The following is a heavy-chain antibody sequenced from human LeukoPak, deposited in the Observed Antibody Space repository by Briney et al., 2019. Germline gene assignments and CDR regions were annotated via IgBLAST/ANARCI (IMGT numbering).Heavy chain of an antibody. CDR1: GFTFSSYG. J-gene: IGHJ4*02. CDR3: AKVRGVGYYYDSSGEEFDY. Sequence: PGGSLRLSCAASGFTFSSYGMHWARRAPGKGLEWVAFIRYDGSNKYYADSVKGRFTISRDNSKNTLYLQMNSLRAEDTAVYYCAKVRGVGYYYDSSGEEFDYWGQGTLVTVSS. V-gene: IGHV3-30*02. D-gene: IGHD3-22*01. CDR2: IRYDGSNK.